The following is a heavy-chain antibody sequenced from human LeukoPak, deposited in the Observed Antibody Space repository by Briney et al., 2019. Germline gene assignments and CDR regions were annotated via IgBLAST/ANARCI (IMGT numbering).Heavy chain of an antibody. CDR2: INTGNGNI. Sequence: ASVKVSCKASGYTFTSYVMHWVRQAPGQRLEWMGWINTGNGNIKYSQKFQGRVTFTRATSASTAYMELSSLRSEDTAVYYCARVGYSGYDSRPVFNYWGQGTLVTVSS. CDR3: ARVGYSGYDSRPVFNY. CDR1: GYTFTSYV. D-gene: IGHD5-12*01. J-gene: IGHJ4*02. V-gene: IGHV1-3*04.